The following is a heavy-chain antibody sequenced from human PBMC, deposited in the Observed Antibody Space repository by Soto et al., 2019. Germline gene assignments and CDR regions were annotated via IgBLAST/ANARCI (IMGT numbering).Heavy chain of an antibody. J-gene: IGHJ5*02. CDR1: GGTMSSADRY. D-gene: IGHD3-22*01. CDR3: ATYYDSSGPTFDT. V-gene: IGHV4-30-4*01. Sequence: SERMSLTWTVCGGTMSSADRYWRWVRNPPGKGLEWIAYIYYTGTTYYNPSLKSRISMSVDTSKNQFSLSLSSVTAADTAVYYCATYYDSSGPTFDTWGQGTLVTVSS. CDR2: IYYTGTT.